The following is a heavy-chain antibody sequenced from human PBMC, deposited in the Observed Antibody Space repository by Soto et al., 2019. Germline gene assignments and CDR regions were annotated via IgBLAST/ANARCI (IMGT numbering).Heavy chain of an antibody. CDR2: INPNSGGT. Sequence: ASVKVSCKASGYTFTGYYMHWVRQAPGQGLEWMGWINPNSGGTNHAQKFQGRVTMTRDTSISTAYMELSRLRSDDTAVYYCARDGYTSWFDPWGQGTLVTVSS. CDR3: ARDGYTSWFDP. D-gene: IGHD5-18*01. J-gene: IGHJ5*02. CDR1: GYTFTGYY. V-gene: IGHV1-2*02.